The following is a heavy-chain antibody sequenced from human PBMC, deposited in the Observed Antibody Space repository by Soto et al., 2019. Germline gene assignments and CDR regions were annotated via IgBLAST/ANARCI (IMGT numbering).Heavy chain of an antibody. V-gene: IGHV1-69*01. D-gene: IGHD2-15*01. CDR2: IVPLSDRT. CDR1: GETLNSNP. CDR3: ARKSGRDCHSGGGCFSLDV. Sequence: QVQLVQSGAEVKKPGSSLKVSCKVFGETLNSNPIGWVRQAPGQGLEWVGGIVPLSDRTNYAQELQGRVTVTAGGSTSTVYMELSNLKSDDTAVYYCARKSGRDCHSGGGCFSLDVWGQGRLITVSS. J-gene: IGHJ4*02.